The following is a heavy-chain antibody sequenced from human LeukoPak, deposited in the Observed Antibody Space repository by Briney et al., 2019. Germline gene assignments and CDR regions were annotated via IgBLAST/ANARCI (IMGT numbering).Heavy chain of an antibody. CDR2: ISGSGGNT. V-gene: IGHV3-23*01. CDR1: GFTFSSYA. Sequence: PGGSLRLSCAASGFTFSSYAMTWVRQAPGWGLQWVSTISGSGGNTYYADSVKGRFTISRNNSKNTLYLQMNSLRAEDTAVYYCANGLAGYYSSSSWGQGTLVTVSS. J-gene: IGHJ4*02. D-gene: IGHD6-13*01. CDR3: ANGLAGYYSSSS.